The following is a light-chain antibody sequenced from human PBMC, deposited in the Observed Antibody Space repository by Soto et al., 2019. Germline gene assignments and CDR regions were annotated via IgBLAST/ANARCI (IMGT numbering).Light chain of an antibody. V-gene: IGKV3D-20*02. CDR1: QTVSSSS. J-gene: IGKJ1*01. CDR3: QQSHNWPRT. Sequence: DIVLTQSPGTLSLSPGERATLSCRASQTVSSSSLAWYQQKPGHSPRLLIFGASTRAAGFPGRFSGSGSGTDFTLTISSLEPEDFAVYYCQQSHNWPRTFGQGTKVDIK. CDR2: GAS.